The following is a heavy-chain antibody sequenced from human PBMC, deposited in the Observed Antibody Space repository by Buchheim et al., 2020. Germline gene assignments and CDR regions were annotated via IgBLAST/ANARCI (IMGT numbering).Heavy chain of an antibody. V-gene: IGHV3-7*01. CDR2: IKQDGSEK. CDR3: ARDLNYYDSSGRTPYFDY. J-gene: IGHJ4*02. D-gene: IGHD3-22*01. CDR1: GFTFSSYW. Sequence: EVQLVESGGGLVQPGGSLRLSCAASGFTFSSYWMSWVRQAPGKGLEWVANIKQDGSEKYYVDSVKGLFTISRDNPKKSLYLQMNSLRAEDTAVYYCARDLNYYDSSGRTPYFDYWGQGTL.